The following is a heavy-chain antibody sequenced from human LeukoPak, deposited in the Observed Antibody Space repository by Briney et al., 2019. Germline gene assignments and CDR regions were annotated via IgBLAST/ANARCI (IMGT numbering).Heavy chain of an antibody. CDR1: GGSISSSSYY. J-gene: IGHJ5*02. V-gene: IGHV4-39*07. CDR2: IYYSGST. CDR3: ARDAGPTTVTTPPSYWFDP. D-gene: IGHD4-11*01. Sequence: SETLSLTCTVSGGSISSSSYYWGWIRQPPGKGLEWIGSIYYSGSTNYNPSLKSRVTISVDTSKNQFSLKLSSVTAADTAVYYCARDAGPTTVTTPPSYWFDPWGQGTLVTVSS.